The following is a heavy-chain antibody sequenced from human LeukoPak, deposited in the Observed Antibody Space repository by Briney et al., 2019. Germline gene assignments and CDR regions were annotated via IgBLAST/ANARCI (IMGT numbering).Heavy chain of an antibody. V-gene: IGHV1-2*02. Sequence: GASVKVSCKASGYTFTTYAINWVRQAPGQGLEWMGWINPNSGGTNYAQKFQGRVTMTRDTSISTAYMELSRLTSDDTAVHYCARDLSFGIAAPRAPGYWGQGTLVTVSS. D-gene: IGHD6-25*01. J-gene: IGHJ4*02. CDR3: ARDLSFGIAAPRAPGY. CDR2: INPNSGGT. CDR1: GYTFTTYA.